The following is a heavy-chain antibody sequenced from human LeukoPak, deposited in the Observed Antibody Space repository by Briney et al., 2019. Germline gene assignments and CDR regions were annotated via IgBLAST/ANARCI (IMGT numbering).Heavy chain of an antibody. D-gene: IGHD3-22*01. V-gene: IGHV7-4-1*02. CDR1: GYTFTSYA. J-gene: IGHJ4*02. Sequence: ASVKVSCKASGYTFTSYAMNWVRQAPGQGLEWMGWINTNTGNPAYAQGFTGRFVFSFDTPVSTAYLQISSLKAEDTAVYYCAREGNYNDNDYWGQGTLVTVSS. CDR3: AREGNYNDNDY. CDR2: INTNTGNP.